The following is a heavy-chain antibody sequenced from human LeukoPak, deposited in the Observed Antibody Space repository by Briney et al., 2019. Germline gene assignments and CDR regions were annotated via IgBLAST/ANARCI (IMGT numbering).Heavy chain of an antibody. V-gene: IGHV4-34*01. CDR3: ASRPGGSTWYGVFDY. Sequence: KPSETLSLTCAVYGGSFSGYYWSWIRQPPGKGLEWIGEINHSGSTNYNPSLKSRVTISVDTSKNQFSLKLSSVTAADTALYYCASRPGGSTWYGVFDYWSRGTLVTVSS. CDR1: GGSFSGYY. D-gene: IGHD6-13*01. J-gene: IGHJ4*01. CDR2: INHSGST.